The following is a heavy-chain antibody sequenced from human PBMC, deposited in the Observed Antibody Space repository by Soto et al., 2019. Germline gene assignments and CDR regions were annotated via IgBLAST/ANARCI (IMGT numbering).Heavy chain of an antibody. Sequence: QVQLVQSGAEVKKPGASVKVSCKASGYTFTSYGISWVRQAPGQGLEWMGWISAYNGNANYAQKLQGRVTMTTDTXXRTAYMELRSLRSDDTAVYYCARDKGDGSGSYYGYWGQGTLVTVSS. V-gene: IGHV1-18*01. J-gene: IGHJ4*02. CDR2: ISAYNGNA. D-gene: IGHD3-10*01. CDR3: ARDKGDGSGSYYGY. CDR1: GYTFTSYG.